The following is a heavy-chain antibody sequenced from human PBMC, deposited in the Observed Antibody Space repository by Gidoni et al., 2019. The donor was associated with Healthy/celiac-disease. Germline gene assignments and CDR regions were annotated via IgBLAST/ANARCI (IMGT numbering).Heavy chain of an antibody. D-gene: IGHD3-22*01. J-gene: IGHJ4*02. V-gene: IGHV3-9*01. CDR3: TKGPDYYDSSGDYYFDY. Sequence: EVQLVESGGGLVQPGRSLRLSCAAYGFTFDDYAMHWVRQAPGKGLEWVSGISWNSGSIGYADSVKGRFTISRDNAKNSLYLQMNSLRAEDTALYYCTKGPDYYDSSGDYYFDYWGQGTLVTVSS. CDR1: GFTFDDYA. CDR2: ISWNSGSI.